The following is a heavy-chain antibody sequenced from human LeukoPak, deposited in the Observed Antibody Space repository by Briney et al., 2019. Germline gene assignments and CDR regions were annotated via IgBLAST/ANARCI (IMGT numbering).Heavy chain of an antibody. J-gene: IGHJ4*02. CDR1: GFTFSSYA. Sequence: GGSLRLSCAASGFTFSSYAMHWVRQAPGKGLEWVAVISYDGSNKYYADSVKGRFTISRDNSKNTLYLQMNSLRAEDTAVYYCARPLVSWLAYYFDYWGQGTLVTVSS. D-gene: IGHD6-19*01. V-gene: IGHV3-30-3*01. CDR2: ISYDGSNK. CDR3: ARPLVSWLAYYFDY.